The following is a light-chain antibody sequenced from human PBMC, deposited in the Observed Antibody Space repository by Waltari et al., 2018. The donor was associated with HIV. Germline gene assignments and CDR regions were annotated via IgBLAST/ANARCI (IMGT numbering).Light chain of an antibody. V-gene: IGLV1-51*01. CDR2: DNK. CDR1: TSTIANKY. J-gene: IGLJ1*01. Sequence: QSVLTQPPSVSAAPGQTVTISCSGSTSTIANKYISWYQQFPGSAPRVLIYDNKKRPSGIPDRFSGSQSATSATLTIAGLQTGDEADYCCGTWDSSLSADVFGTGTSVTVL. CDR3: GTWDSSLSADV.